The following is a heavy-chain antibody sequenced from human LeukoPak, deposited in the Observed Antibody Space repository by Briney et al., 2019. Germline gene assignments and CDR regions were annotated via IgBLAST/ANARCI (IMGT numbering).Heavy chain of an antibody. CDR1: GFTLSSYW. V-gene: IGHV3-74*01. J-gene: IGHJ3*02. CDR3: GRDAGLSSGTYDAFDI. CDR2: INSDGSSI. D-gene: IGHD1-26*01. Sequence: GGSLRLSCAASGFTLSSYWMHWVRQAPGKGLVWVSRINSDGSSISYAGSVKGRFTIARDNAKNSLYLQMNSLRAEDTALYYCGRDAGLSSGTYDAFDIWGQGTMVTVSS.